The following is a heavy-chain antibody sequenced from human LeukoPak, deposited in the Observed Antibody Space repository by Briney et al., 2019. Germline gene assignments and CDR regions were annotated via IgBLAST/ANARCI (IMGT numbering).Heavy chain of an antibody. J-gene: IGHJ4*02. CDR2: VNPSSGDT. Sequence: ASVKVPCKASGYTFTNYYIHWVRQAPGQGLEWMGWVNPSSGDTDYAQKFQVSVTVTRDTSISTAYMELTSLKSDDTAVYYCARGGIAARPFDYWGQGTLVTVSS. V-gene: IGHV1-2*02. CDR1: GYTFTNYY. D-gene: IGHD6-6*01. CDR3: ARGGIAARPFDY.